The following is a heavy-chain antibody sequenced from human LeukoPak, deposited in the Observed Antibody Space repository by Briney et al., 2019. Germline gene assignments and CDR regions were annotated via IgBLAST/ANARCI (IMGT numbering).Heavy chain of an antibody. CDR1: GGSISNYY. Sequence: SETLSLTCTVSGGSISNYYWSWIRQPPGRGLEWIGYIYFRGDTKYNPSLKSRVTISVDTSKNQFSLKLSSVTAADTAVYYCARGGWYPESFQHWGQGALVTVSS. CDR3: ARGGWYPESFQH. V-gene: IGHV4-59*01. J-gene: IGHJ1*01. CDR2: IYFRGDT. D-gene: IGHD6-19*01.